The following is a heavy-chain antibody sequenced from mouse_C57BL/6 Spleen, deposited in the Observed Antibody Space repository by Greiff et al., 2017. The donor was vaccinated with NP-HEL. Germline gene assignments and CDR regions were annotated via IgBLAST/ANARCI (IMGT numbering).Heavy chain of an antibody. J-gene: IGHJ1*03. CDR3: ARAGYYYGSSYEWYFDV. V-gene: IGHV1-64*01. D-gene: IGHD1-1*01. Sequence: VQLQQPGAELVKPGASVKLSCKASGYTFTSYWMHWVKQRPGQGLEWIGMIHPNSGSTNYNEKFKSKATLTVDKSSSTAYMQLSSLTSEDSAVYYCARAGYYYGSSYEWYFDVWGTGTTVTVSS. CDR1: GYTFTSYW. CDR2: IHPNSGST.